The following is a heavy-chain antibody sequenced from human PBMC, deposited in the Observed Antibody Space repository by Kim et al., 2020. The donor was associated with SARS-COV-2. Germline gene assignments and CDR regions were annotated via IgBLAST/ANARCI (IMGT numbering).Heavy chain of an antibody. D-gene: IGHD2-8*02. J-gene: IGHJ5*02. CDR3: ARGSLRWVLYVPSNWFDP. V-gene: IGHV4-34*01. Sequence: KSRVAISVDPSKNQFSLKLSSVTAADTAVYYCARGSLRWVLYVPSNWFDPWGQGTLVTVSS.